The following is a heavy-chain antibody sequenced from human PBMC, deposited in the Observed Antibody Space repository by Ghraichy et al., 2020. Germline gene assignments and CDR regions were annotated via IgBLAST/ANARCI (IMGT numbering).Heavy chain of an antibody. J-gene: IGHJ4*02. V-gene: IGHV3-33*01. D-gene: IGHD1-26*01. CDR2: IWYDGSNK. Sequence: GGSLRLSCAASGFTFSSYGMHWVRQAPGKGLEWVAIIWYDGSNKYYVDSVKGRFTISRDTSKNTLYLQMNSLRAEDTAVYYCAREGGSYPKGFDYWGQGTLVTVSS. CDR1: GFTFSSYG. CDR3: AREGGSYPKGFDY.